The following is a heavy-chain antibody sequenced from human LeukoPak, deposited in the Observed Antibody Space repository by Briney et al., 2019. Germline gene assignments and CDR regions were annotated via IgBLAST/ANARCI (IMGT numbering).Heavy chain of an antibody. V-gene: IGHV3-48*03. Sequence: GGSLRLSCAASGFTFSSYEMNWVRKAPGKGLERVSYITSSGSTIYYADSVKGRFTISRDNAKNSLYLQMNSLRAEDTAVYYCARGSSPSDYWGQGTLVTVS. CDR3: ARGSSPSDY. CDR2: ITSSGSTI. D-gene: IGHD6-13*01. J-gene: IGHJ4*02. CDR1: GFTFSSYE.